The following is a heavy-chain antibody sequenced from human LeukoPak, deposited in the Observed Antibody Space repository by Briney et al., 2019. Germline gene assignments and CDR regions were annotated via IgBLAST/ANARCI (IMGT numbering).Heavy chain of an antibody. Sequence: GGSLRLSCAASGFTFSSYAMSWVRQAPGKGLEWVSAISGSGGSTYYADSVKGRFTISRDNSKNTLYLQMNSLRAEDTAVYYCASGSSSWFYYFDYWGQGTLVTVSS. CDR2: ISGSGGST. V-gene: IGHV3-23*01. J-gene: IGHJ4*02. CDR1: GFTFSSYA. D-gene: IGHD6-13*01. CDR3: ASGSSSWFYYFDY.